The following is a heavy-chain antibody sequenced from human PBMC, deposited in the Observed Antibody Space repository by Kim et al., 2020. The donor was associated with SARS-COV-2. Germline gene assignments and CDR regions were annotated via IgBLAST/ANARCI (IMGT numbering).Heavy chain of an antibody. CDR2: ISAYNGNT. J-gene: IGHJ3*02. Sequence: ASVKVSCKASGYTFTSYGISWVRQAPGQGLEWMGWISAYNGNTNYAQKLQGRVTMTTDTSTSTAYMELRSLRSDDTAVYYCARDNGSGSYHDAFDIWGQGTMVTVSS. CDR3: ARDNGSGSYHDAFDI. D-gene: IGHD3-10*01. V-gene: IGHV1-18*01. CDR1: GYTFTSYG.